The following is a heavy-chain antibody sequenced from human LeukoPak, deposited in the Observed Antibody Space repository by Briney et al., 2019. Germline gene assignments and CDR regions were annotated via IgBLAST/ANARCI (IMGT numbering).Heavy chain of an antibody. CDR2: IYSSGST. V-gene: IGHV4-4*07. J-gene: IGHJ4*02. CDR1: GGSISSYY. D-gene: IGHD1-14*01. CDR3: ARDGTYNSFDY. Sequence: PSETLSLTCTVSGGSISSYYWSWIRQPAGKGLEWIGRIYSSGSTTYNPSLKSRVSLSVDTSKNQFSLELSSVTAADTDVYYCARDGTYNSFDYWGQGTLVTASS.